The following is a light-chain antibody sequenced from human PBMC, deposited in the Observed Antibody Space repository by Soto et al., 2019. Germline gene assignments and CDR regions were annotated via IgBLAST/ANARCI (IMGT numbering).Light chain of an antibody. CDR1: SSDVGGYNY. CDR2: DVS. Sequence: QSALTQPASVSGSPGQSITISCTGTSSDVGGYNYVSWYQHHPGKAPKLMIYDVSNRPSGVSNRFSGSKSGNTASLTISGLQPEDYADNYCCSYTTSHTRQKVVGTGTKVTVL. CDR3: CSYTTSHTRQKV. J-gene: IGLJ1*01. V-gene: IGLV2-14*03.